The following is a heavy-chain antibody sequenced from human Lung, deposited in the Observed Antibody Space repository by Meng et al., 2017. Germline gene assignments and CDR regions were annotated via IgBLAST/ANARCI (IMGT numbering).Heavy chain of an antibody. D-gene: IGHD2-21*01. Sequence: QVQLGQSGAEGKKPGAAVKVSCKASGYTFTAYYIHWVRQAPGQGLEWMGRINPNSGGTNFAQKFQGRVIMTRDTSISTAYMELSSLGFDDTAVYYCAKALGWGSSPDYWGQGILVTVSS. CDR2: INPNSGGT. CDR1: GYTFTAYY. CDR3: AKALGWGSSPDY. V-gene: IGHV1-2*06. J-gene: IGHJ4*02.